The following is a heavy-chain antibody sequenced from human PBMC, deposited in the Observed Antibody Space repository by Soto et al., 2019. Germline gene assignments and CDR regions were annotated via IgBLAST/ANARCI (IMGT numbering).Heavy chain of an antibody. CDR3: AKERAVPSTIDY. V-gene: IGHV3-23*01. CDR1: GFTFSRYI. CDR2: ISGSGAST. Sequence: GGSLRLSCAASGFTFSRYIMSWVRQAPGKGLEWVSGISGSGASTYYADSVKGRFTISRDNSKNTLFLQMNSLRAEDTAIYFCAKERAVPSTIDYWGQGTLVTVSS. J-gene: IGHJ4*02. D-gene: IGHD6-19*01.